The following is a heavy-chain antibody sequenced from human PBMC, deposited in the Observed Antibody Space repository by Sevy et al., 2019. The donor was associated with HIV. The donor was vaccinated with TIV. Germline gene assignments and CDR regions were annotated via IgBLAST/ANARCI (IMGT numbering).Heavy chain of an antibody. J-gene: IGHJ5*02. CDR1: GFIFSNYS. CDR2: ISGRSSYI. V-gene: IGHV3-21*01. D-gene: IGHD3-22*01. CDR3: ARNGGAYDTGFDP. Sequence: GGSLRLSCAASGFIFSNYSMNWVRQAPGKGLEWVSSISGRSSYIYNADSVKGRFTISRDNAKNSLYLQMNSLRAEDTAVYYCARNGGAYDTGFDPWGQGTLVTVSS.